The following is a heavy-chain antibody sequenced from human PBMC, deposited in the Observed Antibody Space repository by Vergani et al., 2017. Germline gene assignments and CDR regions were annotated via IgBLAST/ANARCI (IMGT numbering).Heavy chain of an antibody. Sequence: QVQLQESGPGLVKPSQTLSLTCSVSGDSISSGVYYWNWIRQHPGKGLEWIGYIYSTGSTHHNPSLNSRVTISVDTSKNQFSLKLSSVTAADTAVYYCARHSYGSGGLDYWGQGTLVTVSS. CDR1: GDSISSGVYY. D-gene: IGHD3-10*01. J-gene: IGHJ4*02. CDR2: IYSTGST. CDR3: ARHSYGSGGLDY. V-gene: IGHV4-30-4*01.